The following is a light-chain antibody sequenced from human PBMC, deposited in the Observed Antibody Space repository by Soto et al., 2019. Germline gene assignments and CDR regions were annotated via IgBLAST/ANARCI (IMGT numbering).Light chain of an antibody. CDR1: QGISNY. CDR2: KAS. V-gene: IGKV1-5*03. J-gene: IGKJ1*01. Sequence: DIHMTQSPSSLCXXXGXXXTXXCRASQGISNYLAWYQQKPGKAPKLLIYKASTLKSGVPSRFSGSGSGTEFTLTISSLQPDDFATYYCQQYNSYSFGQGTKVDI. CDR3: QQYNSYS.